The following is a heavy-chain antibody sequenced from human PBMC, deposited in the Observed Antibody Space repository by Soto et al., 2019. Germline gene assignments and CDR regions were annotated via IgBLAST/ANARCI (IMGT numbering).Heavy chain of an antibody. Sequence: GGSLRLSCAASGFTFTSYSLTWVRRAPGKGLEWVSYISESSSTIYYADSVKGRFTVSRDNAKDSLYLQMNSLSDEDTAVYYCARVIGNYDMSGYYYYFRFDGLDVWGQGTTVTVSS. CDR2: ISESSSTI. V-gene: IGHV3-48*02. D-gene: IGHD3-22*01. CDR3: ARVIGNYDMSGYYYYFRFDGLDV. J-gene: IGHJ6*02. CDR1: GFTFTSYS.